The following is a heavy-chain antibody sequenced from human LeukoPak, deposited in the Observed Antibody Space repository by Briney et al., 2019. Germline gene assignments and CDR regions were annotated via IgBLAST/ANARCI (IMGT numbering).Heavy chain of an antibody. CDR1: GGSISSYY. Sequence: SETLSLTCTVSGGSISSYYWSWIRQPPGKGLEWIGYIYYSGSTNYNPSLKSRVTISVDTSKNQFSLKLSSVTAADTAVYYCASWPYYYDSSGYYYWGQGTLVTVSS. CDR2: IYYSGST. CDR3: ASWPYYYDSSGYYY. V-gene: IGHV4-59*01. J-gene: IGHJ4*02. D-gene: IGHD3-22*01.